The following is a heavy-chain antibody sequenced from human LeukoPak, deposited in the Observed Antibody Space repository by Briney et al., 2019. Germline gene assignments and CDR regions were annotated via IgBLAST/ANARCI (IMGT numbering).Heavy chain of an antibody. CDR3: ARALSYYDFWSGYYSSWYFDL. J-gene: IGHJ2*01. CDR2: MNPNSGNT. Sequence: ASVKVSCKASGYTFTSYDINWVRQATGQGLEWMGWMNPNSGNTGHAQKFQGRVTMTRNTSISTAYMELSSLRSEDTAVYYCARALSYYDFWSGYYSSWYFDLWGRGTLVTVSS. D-gene: IGHD3-3*01. CDR1: GYTFTSYD. V-gene: IGHV1-8*01.